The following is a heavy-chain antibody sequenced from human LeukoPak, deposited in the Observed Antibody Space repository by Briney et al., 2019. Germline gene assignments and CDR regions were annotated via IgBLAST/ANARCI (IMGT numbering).Heavy chain of an antibody. CDR2: IIPIFGTA. CDR1: GGTFSSYA. V-gene: IGHV1-69*13. CDR3: AREGYDILTGYHYGQNWFDP. D-gene: IGHD3-9*01. J-gene: IGHJ5*02. Sequence: SVKVSCKASGGTFSSYAISWVRQAPGQGLEWMGGIIPIFGTANYAQKFQGRVTITAAESTSTAYMELSSLRSEDTAVYYCAREGYDILTGYHYGQNWFDPWGQGTLVTISS.